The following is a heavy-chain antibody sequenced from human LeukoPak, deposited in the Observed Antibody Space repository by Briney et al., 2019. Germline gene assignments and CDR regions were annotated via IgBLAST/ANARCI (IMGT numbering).Heavy chain of an antibody. Sequence: SVKLSCKSSGGTFSSYAISWVRQAPGQGLELMGRIIPIFGTANYAQKFQGRVTITTDESTSTAYMELSSLRSEDTAVYYCARDGEAGGYYDYWGQGTLVSVSS. V-gene: IGHV1-69*05. CDR2: IIPIFGTA. D-gene: IGHD2-8*02. CDR3: ARDGEAGGYYDY. CDR1: GGTFSSYA. J-gene: IGHJ4*02.